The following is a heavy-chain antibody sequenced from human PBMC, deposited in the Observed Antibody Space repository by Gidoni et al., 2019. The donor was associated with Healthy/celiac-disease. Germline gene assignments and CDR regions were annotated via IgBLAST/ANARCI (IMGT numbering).Heavy chain of an antibody. D-gene: IGHD5-12*01. V-gene: IGHV3-33*01. Sequence: QVQLVESGGGVVQPGRSLRISCAASGFPCSGYGMHWVRQAPGKGLEWVAVIWYDGSNKYYADSVKGRFTISRDHSKNTLYLQMNSLRAEDTAVYYCARGRGARPYYFDYWGQGTLVTVSS. CDR3: ARGRGARPYYFDY. J-gene: IGHJ4*02. CDR2: IWYDGSNK. CDR1: GFPCSGYG.